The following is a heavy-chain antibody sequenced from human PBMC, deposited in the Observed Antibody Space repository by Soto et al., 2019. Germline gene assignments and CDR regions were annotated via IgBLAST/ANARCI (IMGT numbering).Heavy chain of an antibody. CDR2: ISTFHGNT. D-gene: IGHD1-7*01. Sequence: ASVKVSCKASGYTFTSYGISWVRQAPGQGLEWMGWISTFHGNTNYAQKFQGSVTMTTDTSTSTAYMELRSLRSDDTAVYYCARDPYNWNYGGRFDYWGQGTLVTVSS. J-gene: IGHJ4*02. CDR1: GYTFTSYG. CDR3: ARDPYNWNYGGRFDY. V-gene: IGHV1-18*04.